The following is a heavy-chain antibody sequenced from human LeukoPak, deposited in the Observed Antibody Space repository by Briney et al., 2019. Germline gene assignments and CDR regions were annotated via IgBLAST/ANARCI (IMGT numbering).Heavy chain of an antibody. V-gene: IGHV3-21*01. CDR1: GFIFSSYS. Sequence: GGSLRLSCAASGFIFSSYSMNWVRQAPGKGLEWVSSISSSSSYIYYADSVKGRFTISRDNAKNSLYLQMNSLRAEDTAVYYCAWLADRGPLDYWGQGTLVTVSS. CDR3: AWLADRGPLDY. CDR2: ISSSSSYI. D-gene: IGHD3-10*01. J-gene: IGHJ4*02.